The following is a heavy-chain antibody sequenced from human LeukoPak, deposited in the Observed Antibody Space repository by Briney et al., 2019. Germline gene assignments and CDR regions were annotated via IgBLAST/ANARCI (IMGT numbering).Heavy chain of an antibody. CDR1: GYTFTSYY. CDR3: ARKGGGYDRPPDAFDI. Sequence: GASVKVSCKASGYTFTSYYMHWVRQAPGQGLEWMGIINPSGGSTSYAQKFQGRVTMTRDTSTSTVYMELSSLRSEDTAVYYCARKGGGYDRPPDAFDIWGQGTMVTVSS. D-gene: IGHD5-12*01. V-gene: IGHV1-46*01. J-gene: IGHJ3*02. CDR2: INPSGGST.